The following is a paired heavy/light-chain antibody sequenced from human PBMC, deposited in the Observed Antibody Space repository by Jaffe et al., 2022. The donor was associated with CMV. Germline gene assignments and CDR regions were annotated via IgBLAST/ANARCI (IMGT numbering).Heavy chain of an antibody. J-gene: IGHJ4*02. CDR2: INTANGNT. CDR1: GYTFSNYA. Sequence: QVQLVQSGPEVKKPGASVKVSCKASGYTFSNYAMHWVRQAPGQSLEWMGRINTANGNTWYSQKIQGRVSFTRDTHANTAYMELSSLTSEDTAVYYCARLWASYYPDYWGQGSLVTVSS. D-gene: IGHD3-16*01. CDR3: ARLWASYYPDY. V-gene: IGHV1-3*04.
Light chain of an antibody. Sequence: DIQLTQSPSFLSASVGDRVTITCRAGQDMSSYLAWYQQKPGKAPKLLIYSISTLQSGVPSRFSGSGSGTDFTLTISSLQPEDFAIYYCLQLNGYAATFGQGTNLELK. CDR2: SIS. J-gene: IGKJ2*01. CDR1: QDMSSY. CDR3: LQLNGYAAT. V-gene: IGKV1-9*01.